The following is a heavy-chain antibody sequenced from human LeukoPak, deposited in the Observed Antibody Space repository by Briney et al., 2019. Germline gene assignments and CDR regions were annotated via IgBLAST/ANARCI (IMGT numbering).Heavy chain of an antibody. Sequence: GGSLRLSCAASGFTFSSYAMSWVRQAPGKGLDWVSAISGSGGSTYYADSVKGRFTISRDNSKSTLYLQMNSLRAEDTAVYYCAKRFGELPYFDYWGQGTLVTVSS. D-gene: IGHD3-10*01. CDR1: GFTFSSYA. V-gene: IGHV3-23*01. CDR2: ISGSGGST. J-gene: IGHJ4*02. CDR3: AKRFGELPYFDY.